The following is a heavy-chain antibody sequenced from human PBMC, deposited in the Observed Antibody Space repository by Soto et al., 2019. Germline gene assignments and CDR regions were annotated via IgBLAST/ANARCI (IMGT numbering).Heavy chain of an antibody. CDR2: IDYNGVT. CDR1: GASISSRDYY. V-gene: IGHV4-39*01. D-gene: IGHD2-15*01. J-gene: IGHJ4*02. Sequence: HSDTLSLTSTVSGASISSRDYYWGWIRQPPGKGLEWIGNIDYNGVTYYNPSLKSRVTVSKDTSKNQFSLKVASVTAADTAVYYCGRVMIAASRHTDSDYWGQGTQVTSPQ. CDR3: GRVMIAASRHTDSDY.